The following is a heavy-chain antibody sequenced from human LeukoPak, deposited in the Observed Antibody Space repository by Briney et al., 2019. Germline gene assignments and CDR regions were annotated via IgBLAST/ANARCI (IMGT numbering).Heavy chain of an antibody. V-gene: IGHV3-21*01. Sequence: GGSLRLSCAASGFTFSSYSMNWVRQAPGKGLEWVSSISSSSSYIYYADSVKGRFTISRDNAKNSLYLQMNSLRAEDTAVYYCARDGGTTGAFDIWGQGTMVTVSS. D-gene: IGHD1-1*01. CDR1: GFTFSSYS. CDR3: ARDGGTTGAFDI. CDR2: ISSSSSYI. J-gene: IGHJ3*02.